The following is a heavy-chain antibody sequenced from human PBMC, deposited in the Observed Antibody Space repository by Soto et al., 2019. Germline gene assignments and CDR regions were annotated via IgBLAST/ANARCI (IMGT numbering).Heavy chain of an antibody. V-gene: IGHV3-23*01. J-gene: IGHJ6*03. Sequence: EVQLLESGGGLVQPGGSLRLSCAASGFTFSSYAMSWVRQAPGKGLEWVSAISGSGGSTYSADSVKGRFTISRDNSKNTLYLQMNSLRAEDTAVYYCAKDGMDCSGGSCQKAHYYYYMDVWGKGTTVTVSS. CDR1: GFTFSSYA. CDR3: AKDGMDCSGGSCQKAHYYYYMDV. D-gene: IGHD2-15*01. CDR2: ISGSGGST.